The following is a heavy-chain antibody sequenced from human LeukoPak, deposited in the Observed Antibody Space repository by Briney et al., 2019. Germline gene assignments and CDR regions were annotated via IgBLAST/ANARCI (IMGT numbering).Heavy chain of an antibody. CDR3: AKDCFDY. Sequence: GGSPEVPRTASGFTFNRYTMHWVRQAPGKGLEWVSGSSGKSDCTPSSHSVKGRFTISRDNSKNTLYLQMNSLTAEDTAVYYRAKDCFDYWGQG. CDR1: GFTFNRYT. J-gene: IGHJ4*02. CDR2: SSGKSDCT. V-gene: IGHV3-23*01.